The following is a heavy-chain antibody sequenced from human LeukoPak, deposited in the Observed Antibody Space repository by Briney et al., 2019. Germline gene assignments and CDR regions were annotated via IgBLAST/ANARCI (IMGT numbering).Heavy chain of an antibody. CDR1: GFTFSSYG. CDR2: IWYDGNNK. V-gene: IGHV3-33*06. J-gene: IGHJ4*02. Sequence: PGGSLRLSCAASGFTFSSYGMHWVRQAPGKGLEWVALIWYDGNNKYYADSVKGRFTISRDNSKNTLYLQMNSLRAEDTAVYYCAKSRNYDFWSGYYTSSEYFDYWGQGTLVTVSS. D-gene: IGHD3-3*01. CDR3: AKSRNYDFWSGYYTSSEYFDY.